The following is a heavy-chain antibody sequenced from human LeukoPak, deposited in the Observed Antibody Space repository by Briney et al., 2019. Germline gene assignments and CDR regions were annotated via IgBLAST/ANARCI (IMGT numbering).Heavy chain of an antibody. Sequence: SETLSLTCTVSGASISSYYWTWIRQPAGKGLEWIGRIYTSGSTNYNPSLKSRVAMSVDTSKNQFSLKLSSVTAADTAVYYCARLSADSSSSRGFDFWGQGTLVTVSS. CDR1: GASISSYY. CDR2: IYTSGST. D-gene: IGHD2-2*01. CDR3: ARLSADSSSSRGFDF. J-gene: IGHJ4*02. V-gene: IGHV4-4*07.